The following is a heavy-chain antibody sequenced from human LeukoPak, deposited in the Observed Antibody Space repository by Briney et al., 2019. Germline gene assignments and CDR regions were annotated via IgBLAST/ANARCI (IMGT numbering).Heavy chain of an antibody. J-gene: IGHJ6*03. D-gene: IGHD2-15*01. Sequence: GGSLRLSCAASGFTFSNAWMSWVRQAPGKGLEWVGRIKSKTDGGTTDYAAPVKGRFTISRDDSKNTLYLQMNSLKTEDTAVYYCTTAVVVVVAGHYYYYMDVWGKGTTVTVSS. V-gene: IGHV3-15*01. CDR1: GFTFSNAW. CDR2: IKSKTDGGTT. CDR3: TTAVVVVVAGHYYYYMDV.